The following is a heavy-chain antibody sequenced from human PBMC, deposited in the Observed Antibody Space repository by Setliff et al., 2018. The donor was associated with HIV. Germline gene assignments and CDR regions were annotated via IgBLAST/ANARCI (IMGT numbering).Heavy chain of an antibody. Sequence: PSETLSLTCTVSGGSMSRFYWTWIRQPPVKGLEWIGFVYSTGSINYSPSFRGRLTISLDTSENQFSLHLTSVTASDTAVYYCARAEGDAYNSLPYFDSWGPGALVTVSS. CDR2: VYSTGSI. CDR3: ARAEGDAYNSLPYFDS. V-gene: IGHV4-59*01. J-gene: IGHJ4*02. D-gene: IGHD1-1*01. CDR1: GGSMSRFY.